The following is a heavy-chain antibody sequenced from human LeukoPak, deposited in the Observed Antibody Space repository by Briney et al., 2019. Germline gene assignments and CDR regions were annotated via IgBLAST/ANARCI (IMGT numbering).Heavy chain of an antibody. CDR2: INHSGST. V-gene: IGHV4-34*01. D-gene: IGHD3-3*01. CDR1: GGSFSGYY. CDR3: ASGAIIPEMFYDFWSQTNFDL. J-gene: IGHJ2*01. Sequence: SETLSLTCAVYGGSFSGYYWSWIRQPPGKGLEWIGEINHSGSTNYNPSLKSRVTISVDTSKNQFSLKLSSVTAADTAVYYCASGAIIPEMFYDFWSQTNFDLWGRGTLVTVSS.